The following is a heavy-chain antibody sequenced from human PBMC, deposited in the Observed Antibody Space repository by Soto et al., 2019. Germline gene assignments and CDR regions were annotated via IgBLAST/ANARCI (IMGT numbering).Heavy chain of an antibody. Sequence: QVQLVQSGADVKKPGSSVKVSCKASGDTFSDYSIYWVRQAPGQGLECMGRIIPILNIANYTQKFQGRVTITADKSTFAAYMEVRSLSSEDTAVYYCARLRHSSAWGTRKDAFELWGQGTLVTVSS. CDR1: GDTFSDYS. CDR3: ARLRHSSAWGTRKDAFEL. D-gene: IGHD3-22*01. CDR2: IIPILNIA. J-gene: IGHJ3*01. V-gene: IGHV1-69*02.